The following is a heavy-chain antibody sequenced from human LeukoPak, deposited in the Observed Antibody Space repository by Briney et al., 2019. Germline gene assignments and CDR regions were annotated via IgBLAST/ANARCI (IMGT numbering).Heavy chain of an antibody. J-gene: IGHJ4*02. CDR1: EFSSSSYW. V-gene: IGHV3-7*01. Sequence: GGSLRLSCAASEFSSSSYWMSWVRQAPGKGLEWVANINQDGSEKTYVDSVKGRFTISRDNAKNSLYLQMNSLRAEDTAVYYCATLTGYSKFDYWGQGTLVTVSS. CDR3: ATLTGYSKFDY. D-gene: IGHD3-9*01. CDR2: INQDGSEK.